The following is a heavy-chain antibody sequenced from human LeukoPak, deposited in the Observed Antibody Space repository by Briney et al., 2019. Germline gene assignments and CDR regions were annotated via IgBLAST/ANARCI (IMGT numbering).Heavy chain of an antibody. CDR1: GFTFSSYW. V-gene: IGHV3-74*01. J-gene: IGHJ3*02. CDR3: ARDPPYGSPPVDAFDI. CDR2: INSDGRGT. Sequence: PGGSLRLSCAASGFTFSSYWMHWVRQAPGKWLVWVSRINSDGRGTSYADSVKGRFTTSRDNAKNTLYLQMNSLRAEDTAVYYCARDPPYGSPPVDAFDIWGQGTMVTVSS. D-gene: IGHD3-10*01.